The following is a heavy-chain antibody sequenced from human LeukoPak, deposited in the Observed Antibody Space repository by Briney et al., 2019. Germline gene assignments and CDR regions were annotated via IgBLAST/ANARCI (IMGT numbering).Heavy chain of an antibody. CDR1: GYSFTSYW. CDR2: IYPGDSDT. CDR3: ARQSGSVVLRYFDWLLADYGMDV. D-gene: IGHD3-9*01. J-gene: IGHJ6*02. Sequence: GESLKISCKGSGYSFTSYWIGWVRQMPGKGLEWMGIIYPGDSDTRYSPSFQGQVTISADKSISTAYLQWSSLKASDTAMYYCARQSGSVVLRYFDWLLADYGMDVWGQGTTVTVSS. V-gene: IGHV5-51*01.